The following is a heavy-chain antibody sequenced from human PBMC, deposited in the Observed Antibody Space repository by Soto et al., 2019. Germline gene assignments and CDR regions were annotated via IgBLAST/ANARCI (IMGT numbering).Heavy chain of an antibody. V-gene: IGHV1-18*01. Sequence: APLKGSCKAFGFTFTSFGISWGGQAPGQGLEWMGWISAYNGNTNYAQKLQGRVTMTTDTSTSTAYMELRSLRSDDTAMYYCARDRMRDYDFWSGYRYPEYDYWG. CDR3: ARDRMRDYDFWSGYRYPEYDY. J-gene: IGHJ4*01. CDR2: ISAYNGNT. D-gene: IGHD3-3*01. CDR1: GFTFTSFG.